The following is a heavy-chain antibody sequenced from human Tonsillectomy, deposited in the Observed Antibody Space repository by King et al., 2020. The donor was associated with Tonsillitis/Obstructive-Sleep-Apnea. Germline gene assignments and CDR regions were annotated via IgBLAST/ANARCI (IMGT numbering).Heavy chain of an antibody. CDR3: ARGQNCGSGSYYPDY. CDR2: ISSRGSYT. CDR1: GFTFSDYY. D-gene: IGHD3-10*01. V-gene: IGHV3-11*05. Sequence: VQLVESGGGLVKPGGSLRLSCAASGFTFSDYYMSWIRQAPGKGLEWVSYISSRGSYTNYADSVKGRITISRDNAKNSLFLPMDSLRAEDTAMYYCARGQNCGSGSYYPDYWGQGTLVTVSS. J-gene: IGHJ4*02.